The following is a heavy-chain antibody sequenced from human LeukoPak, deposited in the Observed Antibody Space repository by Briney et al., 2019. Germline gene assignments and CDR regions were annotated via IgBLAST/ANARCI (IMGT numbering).Heavy chain of an antibody. CDR3: ARGSSPIDC. V-gene: IGHV3-48*01. J-gene: IGHJ4*02. CDR2: ISSRSSTK. D-gene: IGHD6-13*01. CDR1: GFTFSDYS. Sequence: PGGSLRPSCAASGFTFSDYSMNWVRQAPGKGLEWVSDISSRSSTKYYADSVKGRFTISRDNAKNSLYLQMNSLRAEDTAIYYCARGSSPIDCWGQGTLVTVSS.